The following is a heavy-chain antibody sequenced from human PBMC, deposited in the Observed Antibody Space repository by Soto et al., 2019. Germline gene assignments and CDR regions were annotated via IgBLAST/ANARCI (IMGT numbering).Heavy chain of an antibody. Sequence: QVQLVESGGGVVQPGRSLRLSCAASGFTFSSYAMHWVRQAPGKGLEWVAVISYDGSNKYYADSVKGRFTISRDNSKNTLYLQMNSLRAEDTAVYYCARDQLVVVVAATPEYYYGMDVWGQGTTVTVSS. J-gene: IGHJ6*02. CDR2: ISYDGSNK. V-gene: IGHV3-30-3*01. CDR3: ARDQLVVVVAATPEYYYGMDV. D-gene: IGHD2-15*01. CDR1: GFTFSSYA.